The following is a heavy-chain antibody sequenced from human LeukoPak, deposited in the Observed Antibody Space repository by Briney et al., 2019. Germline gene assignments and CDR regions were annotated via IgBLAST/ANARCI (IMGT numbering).Heavy chain of an antibody. V-gene: IGHV3-30*02. CDR1: GFTFSSYG. CDR3: AREHTIAATGTHWFAP. CDR2: IRYDGSNK. Sequence: GGSLRLSCAASGFTFSSYGMHWVRQAPGKGLEWVAFIRYDGSNKYYADSVKGRFTISRDNSKNTLYLQMSSLRVEDTAVYYCAREHTIAATGTHWFAPWGQGTLVTVSS. D-gene: IGHD6-13*01. J-gene: IGHJ5*02.